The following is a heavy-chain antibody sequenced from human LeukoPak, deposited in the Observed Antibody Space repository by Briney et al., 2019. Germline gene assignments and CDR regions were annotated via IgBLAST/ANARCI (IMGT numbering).Heavy chain of an antibody. Sequence: GGSLRLSCAASGFTFSTYGMHWVRQAPGKGLEWVTSIHYDGTNKYYAEAVKGRFTISRDNSKNTLYLQMNSLRAEDTAVYYCAREVPDTAMIYYYYYYYMDVWGKGTTVTVSS. J-gene: IGHJ6*03. CDR2: IHYDGTNK. V-gene: IGHV3-30*02. D-gene: IGHD5-18*01. CDR1: GFTFSTYG. CDR3: AREVPDTAMIYYYYYYYMDV.